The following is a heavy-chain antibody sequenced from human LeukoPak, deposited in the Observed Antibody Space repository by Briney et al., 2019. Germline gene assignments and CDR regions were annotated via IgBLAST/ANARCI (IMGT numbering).Heavy chain of an antibody. D-gene: IGHD2-8*01. V-gene: IGHV3-23*01. J-gene: IGHJ4*02. CDR2: ISSGVGSA. CDR3: AKGKNGFDY. CDR1: GLPLSRNA. Sequence: GGTLRLSCAASGLPLSRNAMSWVRQAPGKGLGWVSAISSGVGSAYYAASVKGGFTISRDYSKNTLYLQMNSLRAQATPVYYCAKGKNGFDYRGQGPLVTVSS.